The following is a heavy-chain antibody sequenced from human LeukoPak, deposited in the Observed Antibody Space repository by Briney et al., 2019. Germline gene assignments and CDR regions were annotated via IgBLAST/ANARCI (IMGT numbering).Heavy chain of an antibody. CDR3: ARFRLGSDYYHMDV. V-gene: IGHV4-59*11. D-gene: IGHD7-27*01. J-gene: IGHJ6*03. CDR2: VYDIGST. CDR1: GGSIGSHY. Sequence: SETLSLTCTVSGGSIGSHYWTWIRQTPGKGLEWIGYVYDIGSTKYNPSLKSRVTISVDTSKNQFSLKLSSVTAADTAVYYCARFRLGSDYYHMDVWGKGTTVTVSS.